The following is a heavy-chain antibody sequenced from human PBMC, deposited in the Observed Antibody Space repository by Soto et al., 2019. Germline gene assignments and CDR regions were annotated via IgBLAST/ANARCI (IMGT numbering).Heavy chain of an antibody. CDR1: GFTFTSYS. V-gene: IGHV3-48*02. J-gene: IGHJ5*02. D-gene: IGHD3-16*01. CDR2: ITSKSTAI. CDR3: AREMGACSDSSCYPGPYDS. Sequence: GGSLRLSCAASGFTFTSYSMNWVRQAPGQGLEWVSYITSKSTAIKYADSVKGRFTVSRDNAKNSLYLQLNSLRDEDTAVYYCAREMGACSDSSCYPGPYDSWGQGTLVTVSS.